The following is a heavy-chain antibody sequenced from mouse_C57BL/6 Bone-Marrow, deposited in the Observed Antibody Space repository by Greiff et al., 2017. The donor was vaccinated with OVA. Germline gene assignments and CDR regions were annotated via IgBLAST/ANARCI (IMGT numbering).Heavy chain of an antibody. D-gene: IGHD2-1*01. V-gene: IGHV14-4*01. CDR3: TTGYGNLAWFAY. Sequence: VQLKHSGAELVRPGASVKLSCTASGFNIKDDYMHWVKQRPEQGLEWIGWIDPENGDTEYASKFQGKATITADTSSNTAYLQLSSLTSEDTAVYYCTTGYGNLAWFAYWGQGTLVTVSA. J-gene: IGHJ3*01. CDR2: IDPENGDT. CDR1: GFNIKDDY.